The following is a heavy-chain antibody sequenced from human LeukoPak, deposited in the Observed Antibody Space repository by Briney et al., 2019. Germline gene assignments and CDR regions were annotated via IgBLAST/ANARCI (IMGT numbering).Heavy chain of an antibody. V-gene: IGHV4-59*01. Sequence: LRLSCAASGFTFSDYYMSWIRQPPGKGLEWIGYIYYSGSTNYNPSLKSRVTISVDTSKNQFSLKLSSVTAADTAVYYCARDLSRRAFDIWGQGTMVTVSS. CDR3: ARDLSRRAFDI. CDR1: GFTFSDYY. CDR2: IYYSGST. D-gene: IGHD2-2*01. J-gene: IGHJ3*02.